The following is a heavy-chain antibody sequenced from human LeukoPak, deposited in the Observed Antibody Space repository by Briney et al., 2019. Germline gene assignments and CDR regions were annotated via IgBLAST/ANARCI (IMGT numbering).Heavy chain of an antibody. CDR3: ARLNSSSWYGWFDP. CDR2: IYYSGST. V-gene: IGHV4-39*01. J-gene: IGHJ5*02. Sequence: SETLALTCTVSGGSISSSSYYWGWIRQPPGKGLEWIGSIYYSGSTYYNPSLKSRVTISVDTSKNQFSLKLSSVTAADTAVYYCARLNSSSWYGWFDPWGQATPATVSS. CDR1: GGSISSSSYY. D-gene: IGHD6-13*01.